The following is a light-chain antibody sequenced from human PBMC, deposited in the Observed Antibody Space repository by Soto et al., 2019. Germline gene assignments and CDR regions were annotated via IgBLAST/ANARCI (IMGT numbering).Light chain of an antibody. CDR1: QSVTSSY. V-gene: IGKV3-20*01. CDR3: QQYGNSPLT. Sequence: EIVLTQSPGTLSLSPGVRATLSCRASQSVTSSYLAWYRQKPGQAPRLLIYGASSRATGIPDRFSGSGSGTDFTLTISRLEPEDFAVYYCQQYGNSPLTFGGGTKVEIK. J-gene: IGKJ4*01. CDR2: GAS.